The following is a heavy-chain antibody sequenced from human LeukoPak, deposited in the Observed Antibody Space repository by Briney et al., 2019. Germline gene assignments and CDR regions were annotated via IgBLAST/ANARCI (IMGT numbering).Heavy chain of an antibody. Sequence: SETLSLTCTVSGYSISSGYYWGWIRQPPGKGLEWIGSIYHSGSTYYNPSPKSRVTISVDTSKNQFSLKLSSVTAADTAVYYCAGGGSSSWYRRGEYSSWGQGTLVTVSS. CDR2: IYHSGST. CDR1: GYSISSGYY. CDR3: AGGGSSSWYRRGEYSS. J-gene: IGHJ5*02. D-gene: IGHD6-13*01. V-gene: IGHV4-38-2*02.